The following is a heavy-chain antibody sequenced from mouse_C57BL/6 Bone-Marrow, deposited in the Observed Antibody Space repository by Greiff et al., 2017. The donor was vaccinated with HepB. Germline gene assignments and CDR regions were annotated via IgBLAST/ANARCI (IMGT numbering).Heavy chain of an antibody. Sequence: QVQLQQSGAELVRPGASVTLSCKASGYTFTDYEMHWVKQTPVHGLEWIGAIDPETGGTAYNQKFKGKAILTADKSSSTAYMELRSLTSEDSAVYYCTRYGSSPALFAYWGQGTLVTVSA. J-gene: IGHJ3*01. CDR1: GYTFTDYE. CDR3: TRYGSSPALFAY. CDR2: IDPETGGT. D-gene: IGHD1-1*01. V-gene: IGHV1-15*01.